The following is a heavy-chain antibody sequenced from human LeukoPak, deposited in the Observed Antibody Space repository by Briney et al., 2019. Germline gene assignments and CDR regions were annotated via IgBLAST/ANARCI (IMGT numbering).Heavy chain of an antibody. J-gene: IGHJ4*02. V-gene: IGHV3-7*01. Sequence: GGSLRLSCAASGFIFSNYWMSWVRQAPGKGLEWVDNINEGGSDQYYVDSVEGRFTISRDNAKNSLYLQMNSLRAEDTAFCYCARNPDAGTTDYWGQGTLVTVSS. CDR2: INEGGSDQ. CDR1: GFIFSNYW. CDR3: ARNPDAGTTDY. D-gene: IGHD1-1*01.